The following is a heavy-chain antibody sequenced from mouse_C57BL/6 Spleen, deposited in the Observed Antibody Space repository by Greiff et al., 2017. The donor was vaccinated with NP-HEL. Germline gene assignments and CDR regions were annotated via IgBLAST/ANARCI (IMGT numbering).Heavy chain of an antibody. CDR1: GYTFTSYG. V-gene: IGHV1-81*01. CDR3: ARSRDYYGSSGYYFDY. J-gene: IGHJ2*01. D-gene: IGHD1-1*01. CDR2: IYPRSGNT. Sequence: QVQLKQSGAELARPGASVKLSCKASGYTFTSYGISWVKQRTGQGLEWIGEIYPRSGNTYYNEKFKGKATLTADKSSSTAYMELRSLTSEDSAVYFCARSRDYYGSSGYYFDYWGQGTTLTVSS.